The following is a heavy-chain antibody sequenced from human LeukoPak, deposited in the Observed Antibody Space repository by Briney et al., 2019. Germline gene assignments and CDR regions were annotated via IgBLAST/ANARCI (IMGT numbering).Heavy chain of an antibody. D-gene: IGHD5-12*01. CDR2: IWYDGSNK. V-gene: IGHV3-33*06. CDR3: AKDTGYSGLYAFDI. CDR1: GFTFSSCG. Sequence: GGSLRLSCAASGFTFSSCGMHWVRQAPGKGLEWVAVIWYDGSNKYYADSVKGRFTISRDNSKNTLYLQMNSLRAEDTAVYYCAKDTGYSGLYAFDIWGQGTMVTVSS. J-gene: IGHJ3*02.